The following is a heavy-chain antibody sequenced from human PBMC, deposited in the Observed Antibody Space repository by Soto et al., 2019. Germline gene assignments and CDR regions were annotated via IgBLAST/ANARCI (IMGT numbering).Heavy chain of an antibody. CDR3: ARVTAAGTTTFDI. J-gene: IGHJ3*02. Sequence: SVKVSCKASGGTFSSSAISWVRQAPGQGLEWMGGIIPIFGTANYAQKFQGRVTITADKSTSTAYMELSSLRSEDTAVYYCARVTAAGTTTFDIWGQGTIVTDSS. CDR2: IIPIFGTA. CDR1: GGTFSSSA. D-gene: IGHD6-13*01. V-gene: IGHV1-69*06.